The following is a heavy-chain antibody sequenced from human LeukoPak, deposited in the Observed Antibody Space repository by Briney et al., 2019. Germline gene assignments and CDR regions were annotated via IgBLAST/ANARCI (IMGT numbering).Heavy chain of an antibody. J-gene: IGHJ6*03. V-gene: IGHV1-2*07. Sequence: ASVKVSCKASGYTFTGHYMHRVRQAPGQGLEWMGWIYPSSGDIDYSHIFEGRVTMTRDKSISTAYMELSRLRSDDTAVYYCARAAIAVAGDYNYHYMDVWGKGTTVTVSS. CDR2: IYPSSGDI. CDR1: GYTFTGHY. CDR3: ARAAIAVAGDYNYHYMDV. D-gene: IGHD6-19*01.